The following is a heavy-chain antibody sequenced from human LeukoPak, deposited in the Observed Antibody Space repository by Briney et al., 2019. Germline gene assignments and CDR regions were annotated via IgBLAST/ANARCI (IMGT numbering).Heavy chain of an antibody. CDR3: ARPMYYYDSSGSLAV. Sequence: PGGSLRLSCAASGFTFSSYGIHWVRQAPGKWLEWVALISSNGKNKDYADSVKGRFTISRDNSENTRYLQMNSLRAEDTAVYYCARPMYYYDSSGSLAVWGQGTTVTVTS. CDR1: GFTFSSYG. J-gene: IGHJ6*02. V-gene: IGHV3-30*04. D-gene: IGHD3-22*01. CDR2: ISSNGKNK.